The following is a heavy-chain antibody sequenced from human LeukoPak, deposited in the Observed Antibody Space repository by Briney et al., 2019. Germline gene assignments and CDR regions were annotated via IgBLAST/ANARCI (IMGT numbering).Heavy chain of an antibody. CDR2: ISGSGGST. J-gene: IGHJ4*02. CDR1: EFTFNNYA. V-gene: IGHV3-23*01. CDR3: AKSQGSGYYRGHIDY. Sequence: GGSLRLSCAASEFTFNNYAMSWVRQAPGKGLEWVSGISGSGGSTYYGDSVKGRFTMSRDNSKNTLYLQMNSLRAEDTAVYYCAKSQGSGYYRGHIDYWGQGTLVTASA. D-gene: IGHD3-22*01.